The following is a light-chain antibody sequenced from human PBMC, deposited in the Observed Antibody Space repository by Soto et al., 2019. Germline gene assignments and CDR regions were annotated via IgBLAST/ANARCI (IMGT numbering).Light chain of an antibody. Sequence: EIVLTQSPATLSLSPGERATLSCRASQSVGNNLAWYQQKPGQAPRLLIYGASSRATGIPDRFSGSGSGTDFTLTINSLEPEDSAVYYCQQRSNWPSITFGQGTRLEIK. V-gene: IGKV3-11*01. J-gene: IGKJ5*01. CDR3: QQRSNWPSIT. CDR2: GAS. CDR1: QSVGNN.